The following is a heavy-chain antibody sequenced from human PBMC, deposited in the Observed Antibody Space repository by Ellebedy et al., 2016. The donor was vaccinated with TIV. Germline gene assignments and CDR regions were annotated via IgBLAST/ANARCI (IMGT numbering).Heavy chain of an antibody. CDR1: GYTFASSG. CDR2: INTNSGNP. V-gene: IGHV7-4-1*02. CDR3: AGTGIWGNAIDI. J-gene: IGHJ3*02. Sequence: AASVKVSCKASGYTFASSGVNWVRQAPGQGLEWMGWINTNSGNPTYAQAFTGRIVFSLDNPVSTAYLQISSLRAEDSAFYYCAGTGIWGNAIDIWGQGTMVTVSS. D-gene: IGHD7-27*01.